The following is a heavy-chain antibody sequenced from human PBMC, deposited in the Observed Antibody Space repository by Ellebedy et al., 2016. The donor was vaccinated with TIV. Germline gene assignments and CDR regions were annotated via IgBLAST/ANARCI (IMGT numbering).Heavy chain of an antibody. Sequence: GGSLRLSCAASGFSFRSYWMTWVRQAPGKGLQWVANMNQDGSDKYYVDSVKGRFTISRDNAKNSLFLQMNSLRAEDTAVYYCATDGSYGDHLFPQHAFTTWGQGTMVSVSS. CDR1: GFSFRSYW. D-gene: IGHD4-17*01. CDR3: ATDGSYGDHLFPQHAFTT. CDR2: MNQDGSDK. V-gene: IGHV3-7*01. J-gene: IGHJ3*02.